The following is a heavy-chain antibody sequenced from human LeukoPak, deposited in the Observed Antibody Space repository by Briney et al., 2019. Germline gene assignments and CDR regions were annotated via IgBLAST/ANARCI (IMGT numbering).Heavy chain of an antibody. CDR1: GGSISSGGYY. CDR2: INYSGNT. J-gene: IGHJ5*02. D-gene: IGHD3-10*01. CDR3: ASFSWGSGSYNQEAIWSWFDP. V-gene: IGHV4-31*11. Sequence: TSETLSLTCAVSGGSISSGGYYWSWIRQHPGKGLEWIANINYSGNTNYNPSLKSRVTISVDTSKNQFSLKLSSVTAADTAVYYCASFSWGSGSYNQEAIWSWFDPWGQGTLVTVSS.